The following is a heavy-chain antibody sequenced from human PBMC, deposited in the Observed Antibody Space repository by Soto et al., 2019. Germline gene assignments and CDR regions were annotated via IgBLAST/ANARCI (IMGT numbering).Heavy chain of an antibody. J-gene: IGHJ6*02. CDR2: MNPNSGNT. Sequence: QVQLVQSGAEVKKPGASVKVSCKASGYTFISYDINWVRQASGQGLEWMGWMNPNSGNTGHAQKFQGRVTMTRNTSISTAYMELSSLRSEDTAVYYCARGRTGDYYYYYGMDVWGQGTTVTVSS. V-gene: IGHV1-8*01. CDR3: ARGRTGDYYYYYGMDV. D-gene: IGHD3-10*01. CDR1: GYTFISYD.